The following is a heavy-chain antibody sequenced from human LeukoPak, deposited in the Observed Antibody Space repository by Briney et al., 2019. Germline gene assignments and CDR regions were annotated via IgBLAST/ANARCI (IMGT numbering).Heavy chain of an antibody. V-gene: IGHV5-51*01. J-gene: IGHJ3*02. CDR1: GYNFNNYW. Sequence: GESLKISCKGSGYNFNNYWIGWVRQMPGKGLEWMGIIYPADSDTRYSPSFQGQVTISADKSISTAYVQWSSLKASDTAMYYCVRPRYSFTFDIWGRGTMVTVSS. CDR2: IYPADSDT. CDR3: VRPRYSFTFDI. D-gene: IGHD5-12*01.